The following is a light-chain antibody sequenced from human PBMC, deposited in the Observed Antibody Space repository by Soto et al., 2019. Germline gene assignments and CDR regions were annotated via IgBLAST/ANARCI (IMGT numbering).Light chain of an antibody. V-gene: IGKV1-39*01. Sequence: DIQMTQSPSSLSASVGDRVTITCRASQSISNFLNWYQQKPGKAPKLLIYAASSFQSGVPSRFSGSGSGTDFTLTISSLQTEGFATYYCQQSYSTPRTFGQGTKVGIK. J-gene: IGKJ1*01. CDR1: QSISNF. CDR3: QQSYSTPRT. CDR2: AAS.